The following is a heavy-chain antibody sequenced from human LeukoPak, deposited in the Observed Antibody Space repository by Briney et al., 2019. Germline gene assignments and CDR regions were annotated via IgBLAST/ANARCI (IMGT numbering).Heavy chain of an antibody. D-gene: IGHD2-2*01. CDR2: ISADNGNT. CDR1: GYSFTNYG. V-gene: IGHV1-18*01. J-gene: IGHJ4*02. Sequence: ASVKVSCKASGYSFTNYGISWVRQAPGPGLEWVAWISADNGNTNYAQKVQGRVTMTTDTSTSTVYMELRSLRYDDTAVYYCARDCTSTTCYVRAFDHWGQGTLVTVSS. CDR3: ARDCTSTTCYVRAFDH.